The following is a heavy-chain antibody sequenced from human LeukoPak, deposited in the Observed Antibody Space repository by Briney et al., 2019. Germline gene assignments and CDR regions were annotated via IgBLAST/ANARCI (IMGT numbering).Heavy chain of an antibody. Sequence: GESLRLSCAASGFTFSSYPMHGGRQGPGKGLEWGAVIGYHGLHHPHTDSVKGRFTIHRDDPKKTLYLHLDSLRPEDTALSYCARDFLRRAPDYLDQWGQGTL. CDR1: GFTFSSYP. CDR3: ARDFLRRAPDYLDQ. CDR2: IGYHGLHH. J-gene: IGHJ4*02. V-gene: IGHV3-30*14.